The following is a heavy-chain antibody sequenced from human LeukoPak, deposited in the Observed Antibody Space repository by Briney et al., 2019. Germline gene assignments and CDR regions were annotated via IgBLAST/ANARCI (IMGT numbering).Heavy chain of an antibody. J-gene: IGHJ3*02. CDR2: IYYSGST. V-gene: IGHV4-39*07. CDR3: ARVGGITMIVGLVGDAFDI. CDR1: GGSISSSSYY. Sequence: SETLSLTCTVSGGSISSSSYYWGWIRQPPGKGLEWIGSIYYSGSTYYNPSLKSRVTISVDTSKNQFSLKLSSVTAADTAVYYCARVGGITMIVGLVGDAFDIWGRGSMVTVSS. D-gene: IGHD3-22*01.